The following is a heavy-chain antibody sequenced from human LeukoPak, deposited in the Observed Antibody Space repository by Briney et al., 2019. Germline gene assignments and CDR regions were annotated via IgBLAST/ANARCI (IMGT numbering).Heavy chain of an antibody. D-gene: IGHD4-23*01. CDR1: GYTFTVYY. V-gene: IGHV1-2*02. CDR3: ARQGYSGHSQGAADY. CDR2: INPNSGGT. J-gene: IGHJ4*02. Sequence: GASVKVSCKASGYTFTVYYMHWVRQAPGQGLEWMGWINPNSGGTNYAQKFQGRVTMTRDTSISTAYMELSRLRSDDTAVYYCARQGYSGHSQGAADYWGQGTLVTVSS.